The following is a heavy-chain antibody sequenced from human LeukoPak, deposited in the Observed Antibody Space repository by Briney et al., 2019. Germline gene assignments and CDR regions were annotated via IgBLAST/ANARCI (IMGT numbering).Heavy chain of an antibody. J-gene: IGHJ4*02. CDR2: ISGSGGST. D-gene: IGHD3-10*01. CDR1: GFTFSDYY. CDR3: AKVLPLIWVREPKGFDY. Sequence: PGGSLRLSCAASGFTFSDYYMSWVRQAPGKGLEWVSAISGSGGSTYYADSVKGRFTISRDNSKNTLYLQMNSLRAEDTAVYYCAKVLPLIWVREPKGFDYWGQGTLVTVSS. V-gene: IGHV3-23*01.